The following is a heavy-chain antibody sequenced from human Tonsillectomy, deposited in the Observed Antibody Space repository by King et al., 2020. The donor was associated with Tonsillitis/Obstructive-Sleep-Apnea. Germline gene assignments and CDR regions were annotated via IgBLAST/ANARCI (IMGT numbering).Heavy chain of an antibody. D-gene: IGHD3-10*02. CDR3: AKSRSHVASDAFDM. V-gene: IGHV3-23*04. CDR2: ISDSGGST. J-gene: IGHJ3*02. CDR1: GFTFSNYA. Sequence: VQLVESGGGLVQPGGSLRVSCAASGFTFSNYALSCVRQAPGKGLEWVSGISDSGGSTHYADSVKGRITISRDNSKNTLYLQMNSLRAEDTAIYYCAKSRSHVASDAFDMWGQGALVTVSS.